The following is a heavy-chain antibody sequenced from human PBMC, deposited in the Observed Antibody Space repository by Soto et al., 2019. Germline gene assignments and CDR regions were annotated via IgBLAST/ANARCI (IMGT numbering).Heavy chain of an antibody. CDR1: GFTFSSYG. V-gene: IGHV3-33*01. J-gene: IGHJ4*02. Sequence: GGSLRLSWAASGFTFSSYGMHWVRQAPGKGLKWVAVIWYDGSNKYYADSVKGRFTISRDNSKNTLYLQMNSLRAEDTAVYYCAIDPDDCSSYSSGGFDYRGQGTFDPGSA. CDR2: IWYDGSNK. CDR3: AIDPDDCSSYSSGGFDY. D-gene: IGHD2-15*01.